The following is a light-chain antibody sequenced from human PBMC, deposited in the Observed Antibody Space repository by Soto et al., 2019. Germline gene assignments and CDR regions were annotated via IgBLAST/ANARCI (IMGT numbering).Light chain of an antibody. J-gene: IGKJ1*01. V-gene: IGKV3-15*01. Sequence: ERAMTQSPATLSVSPGERVTLSCRASQSVSSNLAWYQHKPGQAPRLLIYGASTRATGIPARFSGSGSGTEFTLTISSLQSEDFAVYYCQQYIQWPEFGQGTKVDIK. CDR1: QSVSSN. CDR3: QQYIQWPE. CDR2: GAS.